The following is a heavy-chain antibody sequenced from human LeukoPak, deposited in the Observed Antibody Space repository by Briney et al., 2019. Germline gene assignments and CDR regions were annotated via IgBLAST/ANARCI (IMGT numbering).Heavy chain of an antibody. V-gene: IGHV3-53*01. Sequence: LEWVSVLYTGGSTYYADSVKGRFTISRDNSKNTLYLQMNSLRPEDTAVYYCATFGDPGTWGQGTLVTVSS. CDR3: ATFGDPGT. CDR2: LYTGGST. D-gene: IGHD3-16*01. J-gene: IGHJ4*02.